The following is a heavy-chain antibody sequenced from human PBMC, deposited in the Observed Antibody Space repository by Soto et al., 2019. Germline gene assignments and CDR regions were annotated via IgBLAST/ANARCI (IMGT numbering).Heavy chain of an antibody. CDR1: GGTFSSYA. CDR2: IIPIFGTA. V-gene: IGHV1-69*13. J-gene: IGHJ4*02. CDR3: ASTTNYDYDFWSGYYRSTGYFDY. D-gene: IGHD3-3*01. Sequence: ASVKVSCKASGGTFSSYAISWVRQAPGQGLEWMGGIIPIFGTANYAQKFQGRVTITADESTSTAYMELSSLRSEDTAVYYCASTTNYDYDFWSGYYRSTGYFDYWGQGTLVTVSS.